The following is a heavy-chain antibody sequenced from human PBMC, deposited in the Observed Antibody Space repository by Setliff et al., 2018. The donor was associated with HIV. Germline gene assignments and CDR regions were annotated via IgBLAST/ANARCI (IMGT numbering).Heavy chain of an antibody. D-gene: IGHD3-3*01. J-gene: IGHJ5*01. CDR3: ARAAGLHTMWGKAGGGFYLSIANRFDS. Sequence: GASVKVSCKASGYTFGNYYMHWVRQAPGQGLEWMGRIAPNSGGTKYAQKFEGRVTMTRDTSASTAYMELSSLRSEDMAVYYCARAAGLHTMWGKAGGGFYLSIANRFDSWGQGILVTAPQ. V-gene: IGHV1-2*06. CDR1: GYTFGNYY. CDR2: IAPNSGGT.